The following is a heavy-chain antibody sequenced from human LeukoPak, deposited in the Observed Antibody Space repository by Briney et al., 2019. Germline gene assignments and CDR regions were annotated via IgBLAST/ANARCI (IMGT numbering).Heavy chain of an antibody. CDR3: ARRIMVYAITGFDY. V-gene: IGHV4-34*01. Sequence: SETLSLTCAAYGWTFSTYYLSWIRQPPGKGLEWIGGINHGGSTNYNRSLKIRVTISVATSKNQFSLKLSSVTAADTAVYYCARRIMVYAITGFDYWGQGNLVTVSS. CDR2: INHGGST. D-gene: IGHD2-8*01. J-gene: IGHJ4*02. CDR1: GWTFSTYY.